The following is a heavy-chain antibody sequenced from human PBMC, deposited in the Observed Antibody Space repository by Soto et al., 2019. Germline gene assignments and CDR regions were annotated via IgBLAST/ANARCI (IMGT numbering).Heavy chain of an antibody. CDR2: IIPILGIA. D-gene: IGHD4-17*01. J-gene: IGHJ5*02. CDR1: GGTFSSYT. Sequence: QVPLVQSGAEVKKPGSSVKVSCKASGGTFSSYTISWVRQAPGQGLEWMGRIIPILGIANYAQKFQGRVTITADKSTSTAYMELSSLRSEDTAVYYCARDMREATVTTNWFDPWGQGTLVTVSS. V-gene: IGHV1-69*08. CDR3: ARDMREATVTTNWFDP.